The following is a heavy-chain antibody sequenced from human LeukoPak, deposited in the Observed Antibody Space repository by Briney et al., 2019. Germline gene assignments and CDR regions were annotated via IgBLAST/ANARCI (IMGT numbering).Heavy chain of an antibody. J-gene: IGHJ6*03. CDR3: ASVRDGYNSYYYYYMDV. V-gene: IGHV4-38-2*01. CDR1: GFTFSSYA. CDR2: IYYSGST. Sequence: GSLRLSCAASGFTFSSYAMSWVRQPPGKGLEWIGSIYYSGSTYYNPSLRSRVTISVDTSKNQFSLKLSSVTAADTAVYFCASVRDGYNSYYYYYMDVWGKGTTVTISS. D-gene: IGHD5-24*01.